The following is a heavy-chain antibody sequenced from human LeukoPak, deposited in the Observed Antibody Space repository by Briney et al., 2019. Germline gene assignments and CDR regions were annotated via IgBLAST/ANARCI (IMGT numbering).Heavy chain of an antibody. Sequence: SETLSLTCAVYGGSFSGYYWSWIRQPPGKGLEWIGEINHSGSTNYNPSLKSRVTMSVDTSKSQFSLKLSSVTAADTAVYYCARAVYDTSGYYIDYWGQGTLVTVSS. D-gene: IGHD3-22*01. CDR2: INHSGST. J-gene: IGHJ4*02. V-gene: IGHV4-34*01. CDR3: ARAVYDTSGYYIDY. CDR1: GGSFSGYY.